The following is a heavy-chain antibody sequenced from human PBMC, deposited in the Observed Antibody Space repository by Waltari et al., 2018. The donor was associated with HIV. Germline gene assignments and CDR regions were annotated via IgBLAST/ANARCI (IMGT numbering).Heavy chain of an antibody. CDR2: ISAYNGNT. V-gene: IGHV1-18*01. CDR3: ARGLTTVYAFDI. D-gene: IGHD4-17*01. Sequence: QVQLVQYGAEVKKPGAEVKVYCEASGYTFTSYGVCWVRQDHGQGLGWVGGISAYNGNTNNAQKLQGRVTMTTDTSTSTAYMELRSLRSDDTAVYYCARGLTTVYAFDIWGQGTMVTVSS. J-gene: IGHJ3*02. CDR1: GYTFTSYG.